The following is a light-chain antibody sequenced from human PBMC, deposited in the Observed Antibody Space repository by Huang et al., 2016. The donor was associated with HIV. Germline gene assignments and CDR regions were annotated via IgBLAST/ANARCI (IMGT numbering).Light chain of an antibody. CDR3: QQRTVDNYT. CDR2: DAS. V-gene: IGKV3-11*01. CDR1: QSVATY. Sequence: DIVLTQSPATLSLSPGESATLSCRASQSVATYLAWYQQKPGQAPRLLIFDASNRATGIPDRFSGSGAGTDCTLTISSLEPEDFATYCCQQRTVDNYTFGRGTKLEIK. J-gene: IGKJ2*01.